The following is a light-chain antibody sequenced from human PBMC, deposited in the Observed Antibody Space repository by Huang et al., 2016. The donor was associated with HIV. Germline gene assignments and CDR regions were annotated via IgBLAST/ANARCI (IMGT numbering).Light chain of an antibody. Sequence: DIVMTQSPDSLAVSLGERATINCKSSQSVLSSSNHENYLAWYQQKPGQPPTLLIYWASTRESGVPDRFRGSGSGTHFTLTINSLQAEDVAIYYCQQYYKTPLTFGGGTKVEIK. CDR1: QSVLSSSNHENY. CDR3: QQYYKTPLT. CDR2: WAS. V-gene: IGKV4-1*01. J-gene: IGKJ4*01.